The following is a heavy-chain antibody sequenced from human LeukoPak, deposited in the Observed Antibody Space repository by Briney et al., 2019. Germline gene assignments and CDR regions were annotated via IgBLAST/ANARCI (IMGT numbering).Heavy chain of an antibody. Sequence: PSETLSLTCTVSGGSVSSGTYYWSWIRQAPGKGLEWIGSIYYSGSTYYNPSLKSRVSISVDTSKDQFSLKLSSVTAADTAVYYCARHRDSSGWYDFDYWGQGTLVSVSS. V-gene: IGHV4-39*01. CDR1: GGSVSSGTYY. D-gene: IGHD6-19*01. CDR3: ARHRDSSGWYDFDY. J-gene: IGHJ4*02. CDR2: IYYSGST.